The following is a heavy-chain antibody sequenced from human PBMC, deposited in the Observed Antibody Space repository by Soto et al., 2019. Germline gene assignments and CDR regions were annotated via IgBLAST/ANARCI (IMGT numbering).Heavy chain of an antibody. CDR2: INHSGST. V-gene: IGHV4-34*01. D-gene: IGHD2-2*03. CDR3: ARLNGYCVSTKCHGYYGMDV. J-gene: IGHJ6*02. CDR1: GGSFSGYY. Sequence: SETLSLTCAVYGGSFSGYYWTWIRQPPGTGLEWIGEINHSGSTNYNPSLKSRVTISVDTSKNQFSLKLTSVTAADTAVYYCARLNGYCVSTKCHGYYGMDVWGQGTTVTVSS.